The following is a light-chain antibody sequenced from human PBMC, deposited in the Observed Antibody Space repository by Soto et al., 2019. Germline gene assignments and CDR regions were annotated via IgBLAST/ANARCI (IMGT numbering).Light chain of an antibody. CDR1: SIDVGGYNY. CDR2: DVS. J-gene: IGLJ1*01. CDR3: SSYTSSSILYV. Sequence: QSVLTXPASVSGSPGQSITISCPGTSIDVGGYNYVSWYQQHPGKAPKLMIYDVSNRPSGVSNRFSGSKSGNTASLTISGLQAEDEADYYCSSYTSSSILYVFGTGTKVTGL. V-gene: IGLV2-14*01.